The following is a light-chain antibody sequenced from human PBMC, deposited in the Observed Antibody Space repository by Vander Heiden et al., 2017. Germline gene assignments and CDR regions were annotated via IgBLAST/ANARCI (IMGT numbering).Light chain of an antibody. CDR2: YDD. V-gene: IGLV1-36*01. J-gene: IGLJ1*01. Sequence: SVLTQPPSVSAAPRQRVTISCSGSSSNIGNNAVIWYQQLPGKAPKLLIYYDDLLPSGVSDRFSGSKSGTSASLAISGLQSEEEADYYCAAWDDSLNGQVFGTGTKVTVL. CDR1: SSNIGNNA. CDR3: AAWDDSLNGQV.